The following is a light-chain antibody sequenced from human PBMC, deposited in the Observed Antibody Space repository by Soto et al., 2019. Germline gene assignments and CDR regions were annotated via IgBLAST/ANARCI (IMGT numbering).Light chain of an antibody. CDR2: DAS. Sequence: EIVLTQSPATLSLSPGEIATLSCRASQSVSNYLAWYQQKPGQAPRLLIYDASNRATGIPARFSGSGSGTDFTLTISSLEPEDFAVYYCQQRSNWPPSTFGQGTRLESK. V-gene: IGKV3-11*01. CDR3: QQRSNWPPST. J-gene: IGKJ5*01. CDR1: QSVSNY.